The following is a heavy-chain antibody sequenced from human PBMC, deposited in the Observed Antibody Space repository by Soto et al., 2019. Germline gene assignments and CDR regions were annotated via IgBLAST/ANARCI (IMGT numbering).Heavy chain of an antibody. D-gene: IGHD2-15*01. Sequence: GASVKVSCKASGYTFTSYGISWVRQAPGQGLEWMGWISAHNGNTNYAQKLQGRVTMTTDTSTSTAYMELRSLRSDDTAVYYCARVQYCSGGSCPYYFDYWGQGTLVTVSS. V-gene: IGHV1-18*01. J-gene: IGHJ4*02. CDR3: ARVQYCSGGSCPYYFDY. CDR1: GYTFTSYG. CDR2: ISAHNGNT.